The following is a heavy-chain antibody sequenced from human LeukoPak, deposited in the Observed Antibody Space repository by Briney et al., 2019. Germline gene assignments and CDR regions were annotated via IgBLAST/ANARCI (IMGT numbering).Heavy chain of an antibody. CDR3: ARDVRDSSGFYLRAFDY. V-gene: IGHV4-38-2*02. J-gene: IGHJ4*02. CDR1: GYSISNDYY. CDR2: MHYSGTT. D-gene: IGHD3-22*01. Sequence: PSETLSLTCSVSGYSISNDYYWGWIRQPPGKGLEWIGSMHYSGTTYYNPSLESRVTISVDTSKNHFSLRLSSVTAADTAVYYCARDVRDSSGFYLRAFDYWGQGTLVTVSS.